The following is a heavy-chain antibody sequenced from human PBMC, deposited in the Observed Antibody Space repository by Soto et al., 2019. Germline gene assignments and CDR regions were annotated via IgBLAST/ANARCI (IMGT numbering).Heavy chain of an antibody. CDR1: GGSFSSYA. CDR3: AITPRAGYQYGMDV. CDR2: IIPVFETP. D-gene: IGHD2-2*01. J-gene: IGHJ6*02. Sequence: QVQLVQSGAEVKKPGSSVTVSCKAPGGSFSSYAISWVRQAPGQGLEWMGGIIPVFETPTYTQKFQGRVTITADESIRTAYMALSGLRSDVTPVYYCAITPRAGYQYGMDVWGQGTAVTVSS. V-gene: IGHV1-69*01.